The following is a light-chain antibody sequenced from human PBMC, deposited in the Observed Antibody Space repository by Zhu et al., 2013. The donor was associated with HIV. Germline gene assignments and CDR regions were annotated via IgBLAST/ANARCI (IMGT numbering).Light chain of an antibody. CDR3: QRFGSSVTWT. J-gene: IGKJ1*01. V-gene: IGKV3-20*01. CDR1: ETIRNNY. CDR2: GSS. Sequence: EILLTQSPGTLSLSPGERATLSCRTSETIRNNYLAWYQQKPGQPPRLLLYGSSNRAPGIPERFSGSGSGTDFTLTIAGLEPEDFGMYFCQRFGSSVTWTFGQGTKLEIK.